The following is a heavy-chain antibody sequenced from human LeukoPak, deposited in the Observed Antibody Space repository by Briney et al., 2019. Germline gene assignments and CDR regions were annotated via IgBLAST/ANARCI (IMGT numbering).Heavy chain of an antibody. D-gene: IGHD2-2*01. CDR3: ARADIVVVPAARFDP. CDR1: GYTFTGYY. Sequence: GASVKASCKASGYTFTGYYMHWVRQAPGQGLEWMGWINPNSGGTSYAQKFQGRVTMTRDTSISTAYMELSRLRSDDTAVYYCARADIVVVPAARFDPWGQGTLVTVSS. CDR2: INPNSGGT. V-gene: IGHV1-2*02. J-gene: IGHJ5*02.